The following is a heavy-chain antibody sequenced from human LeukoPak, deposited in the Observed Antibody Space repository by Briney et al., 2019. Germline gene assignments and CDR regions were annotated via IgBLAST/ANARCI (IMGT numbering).Heavy chain of an antibody. CDR1: GDSVNSYY. Sequence: TSETLSLTCTVSGDSVNSYYWSWIRQPPGKGLEWIGYIYYSGSTNYNPSLRSRVTISVDTSKNQFSLKLSSVTAADTAVYYCARDLSRYCSGGSCFNWFDPWGQGTLVTVSS. D-gene: IGHD2-15*01. CDR3: ARDLSRYCSGGSCFNWFDP. CDR2: IYYSGST. J-gene: IGHJ5*02. V-gene: IGHV4-59*02.